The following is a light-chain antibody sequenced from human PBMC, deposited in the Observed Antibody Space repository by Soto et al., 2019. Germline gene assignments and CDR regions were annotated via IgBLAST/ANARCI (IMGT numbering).Light chain of an antibody. V-gene: IGKV3-20*01. CDR1: QSFNSIY. CDR3: QQANSFPIT. Sequence: ENVLTQSPGTLSLSPGERAPLSCRASQSFNSIYLAWYQQKPGQAPRLLIYGASSRATGIPDRFSGSGSGTDFTLTISSLQPEDFATYYCQQANSFPITFGQGTRLEI. CDR2: GAS. J-gene: IGKJ5*01.